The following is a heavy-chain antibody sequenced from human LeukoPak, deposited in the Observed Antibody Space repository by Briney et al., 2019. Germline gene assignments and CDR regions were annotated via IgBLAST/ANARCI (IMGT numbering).Heavy chain of an antibody. Sequence: SETLSLICTVSGGSISSGDYYWSWIRQPPGKGLEWIGYIYYSGSTYYNPSLKSRVTISVDTSKNQFSLKLSSVTAADTAVYYCARAEDGYSNWFDPRGQGTLVTVSS. CDR1: GGSISSGDYY. CDR2: IYYSGST. CDR3: ARAEDGYSNWFDP. D-gene: IGHD5-24*01. V-gene: IGHV4-30-4*08. J-gene: IGHJ5*02.